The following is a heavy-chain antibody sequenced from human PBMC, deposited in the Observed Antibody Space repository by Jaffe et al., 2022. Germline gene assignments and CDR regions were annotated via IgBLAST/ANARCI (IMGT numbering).Heavy chain of an antibody. J-gene: IGHJ4*02. Sequence: EVQLVESGGGLVQPGGSLKLSCAASGFTFSGSAMHWVRQASGKGLEWVGRIRSKANSYATAYAASVKGRFTISRDDSKNTAYLQMNSLKTEDTAVYYCTSLSSSWNFDYWGQGTLVTVSS. V-gene: IGHV3-73*02. CDR2: IRSKANSYAT. D-gene: IGHD6-13*01. CDR3: TSLSSSWNFDY. CDR1: GFTFSGSA.